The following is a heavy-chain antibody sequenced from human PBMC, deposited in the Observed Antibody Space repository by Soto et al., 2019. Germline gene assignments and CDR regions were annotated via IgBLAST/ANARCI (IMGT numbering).Heavy chain of an antibody. J-gene: IGHJ4*02. Sequence: QVQLQESGPGLVKPSQTLSLTCTVSGASISSGGHYWSWIHQHPGKGLEWIGYIYYSGSTYYNPSLKSRLAISVDTSKNQFSLNLNSVTAADTAVYYCARAPRGFLWYFDYWGQGTLVTVSS. CDR2: IYYSGST. V-gene: IGHV4-31*03. CDR3: ARAPRGFLWYFDY. D-gene: IGHD3-3*01. CDR1: GASISSGGHY.